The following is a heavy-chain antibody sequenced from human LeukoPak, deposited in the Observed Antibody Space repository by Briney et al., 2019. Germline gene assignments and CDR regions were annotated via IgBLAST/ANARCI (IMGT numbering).Heavy chain of an antibody. CDR2: ITPIFGTA. D-gene: IGHD3-22*01. V-gene: IGHV1-69*13. CDR3: ARGSTYYESSGQVPFDY. J-gene: IGHJ4*02. CDR1: GGTFSRFT. Sequence: GASVKVSCKASGGTFSRFTISWVRQAPGQGFEWMGGITPIFGTANFAQKFQGRVSITADESTSTAFMELSSLRSEDTAVYYCARGSTYYESSGQVPFDYWGQGTLVTVSS.